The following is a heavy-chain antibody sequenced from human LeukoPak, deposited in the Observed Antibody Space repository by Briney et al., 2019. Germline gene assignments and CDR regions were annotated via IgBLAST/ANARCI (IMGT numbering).Heavy chain of an antibody. Sequence: GGSLRLSCAASGFTFSSYAMSWVRQAPGKGLEWVSAISGSGGSTYYADSVKGRFTISRDNSKNTLYLQMNSLRAEDTAVYYCAKAYYDILTGYYFDYWGQGTLVTVSS. D-gene: IGHD3-9*01. CDR1: GFTFSSYA. CDR3: AKAYYDILTGYYFDY. V-gene: IGHV3-23*01. J-gene: IGHJ4*02. CDR2: ISGSGGST.